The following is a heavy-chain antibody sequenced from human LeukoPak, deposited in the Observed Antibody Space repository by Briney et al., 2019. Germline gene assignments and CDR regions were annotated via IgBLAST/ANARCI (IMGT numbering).Heavy chain of an antibody. CDR1: GFTFSSYV. CDR2: ISGSGGST. J-gene: IGHJ4*02. D-gene: IGHD3-10*01. V-gene: IGHV3-23*01. Sequence: GGSLRLSCAASGFTFSSYVMSWVRQAPGKGLEWVSAISGSGGSTYYADSVKGRFTISRDNSKNRLYLQMNSLRAEDTAVYYCAKRPRGNYLDPFDYWGQGTLVTVSS. CDR3: AKRPRGNYLDPFDY.